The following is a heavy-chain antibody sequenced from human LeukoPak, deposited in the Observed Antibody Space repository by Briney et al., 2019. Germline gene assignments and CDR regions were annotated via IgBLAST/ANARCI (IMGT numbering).Heavy chain of an antibody. V-gene: IGHV1-69*05. CDR2: IIPIFGTA. J-gene: IGHJ4*02. D-gene: IGHD3-3*01. Sequence: SVKVSCKASGGTFSSYAISWVRQAPGQGLEWMGGIIPIFGTANYAQKFQGRVTITTDESTSTAYMELSSLRSEDTAVYYCARGEKDYDFWSGYSYYFDYWGQGTLVTVS. CDR1: GGTFSSYA. CDR3: ARGEKDYDFWSGYSYYFDY.